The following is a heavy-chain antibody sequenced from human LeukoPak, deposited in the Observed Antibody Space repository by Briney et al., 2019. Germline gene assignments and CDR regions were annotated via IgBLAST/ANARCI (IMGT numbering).Heavy chain of an antibody. CDR3: ARLNSGSYYYYYYYYMDV. CDR2: ISGSGGST. J-gene: IGHJ6*03. Sequence: SGGSLRLSCAASGFTFSSYAMSWVRQAPGKGLEWVSAISGSGGSTYYADSVKGRFTISRDNPKNTLYLQMGSLRAEDMAVYYCARLNSGSYYYYYYYYMDVWGKGTTVTVSS. D-gene: IGHD1-26*01. V-gene: IGHV3-23*01. CDR1: GFTFSSYA.